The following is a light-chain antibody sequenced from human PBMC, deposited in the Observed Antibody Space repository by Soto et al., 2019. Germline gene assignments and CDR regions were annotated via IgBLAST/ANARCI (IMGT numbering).Light chain of an antibody. CDR3: QQYNSYPYS. J-gene: IGKJ2*03. CDR1: QSISSY. CDR2: KAS. V-gene: IGKV1-5*03. Sequence: DIQMTQSPSSLSASVGDRVTITCRASQSISSYLNWYQQKKGKAPKLLIYKASRLEGGVPSRFSGTGSGTEFTLTISGLQPDDFSTYYCQQYNSYPYSFGQGTKVDIK.